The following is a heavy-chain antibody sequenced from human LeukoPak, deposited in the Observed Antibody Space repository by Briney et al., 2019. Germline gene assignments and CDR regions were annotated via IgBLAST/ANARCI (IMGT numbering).Heavy chain of an antibody. D-gene: IGHD1-26*01. CDR2: IKRDGSER. CDR1: GFTFSSYW. V-gene: IGHV3-7*01. J-gene: IGHJ4*02. CDR3: ARGVPKRKLQWDYLGVDY. Sequence: PGGSLRLSCAASGFTFSSYWMTWVRQAPGKGLEWVANIKRDGSERYYVDSVKGRFTISRDNAKNSLYLQMNSLRAEDTAVYYCARGVPKRKLQWDYLGVDYWGQGTLVTVSS.